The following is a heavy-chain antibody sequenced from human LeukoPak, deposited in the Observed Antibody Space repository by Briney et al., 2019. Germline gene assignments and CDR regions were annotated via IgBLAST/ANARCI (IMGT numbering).Heavy chain of an antibody. CDR2: IHYSGST. CDR3: AVWYSSGWYEKDYFDY. J-gene: IGHJ4*02. CDR1: GGSISSSSYY. V-gene: IGHV4-39*01. Sequence: SETLSLTCTVSGGSISSSSYYWGWIRQPPGKGLEWIGSIHYSGSTYYNPSLKSRVTISVDTSKNQFSLKLSSVTAADTAVYYCAVWYSSGWYEKDYFDYWGQGTLVTVSS. D-gene: IGHD6-19*01.